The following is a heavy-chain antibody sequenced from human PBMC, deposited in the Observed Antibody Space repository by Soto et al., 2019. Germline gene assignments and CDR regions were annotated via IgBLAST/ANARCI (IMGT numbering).Heavy chain of an antibody. Sequence: GSLRLSCAASGFTFSSYAMSWVRQAPGKGLEWVSAISGSGYSTYYADSVKGRFTISRDNSKNTLYLQMNSLRAEDTAVYYCAKGDYDFWSGYYRYAFDIWGQGTMVTVSS. CDR2: ISGSGYST. J-gene: IGHJ3*02. CDR3: AKGDYDFWSGYYRYAFDI. V-gene: IGHV3-23*01. CDR1: GFTFSSYA. D-gene: IGHD3-3*01.